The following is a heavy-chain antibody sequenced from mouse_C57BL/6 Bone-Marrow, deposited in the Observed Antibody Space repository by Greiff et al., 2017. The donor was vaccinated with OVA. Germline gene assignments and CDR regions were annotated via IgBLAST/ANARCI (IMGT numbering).Heavy chain of an antibody. Sequence: QVQLQQSGAELAKPGASVKLSCKASGYTFTSYWMHWVKQRPGQGLEWIGYINPSSGYTKYNHKFKDKATLTADKSSSTAYMQLSSLTYEDSAVYYCSSSYAAWFAYWGQGTLVTVSA. J-gene: IGHJ3*01. CDR1: GYTFTSYW. CDR3: SSSYAAWFAY. CDR2: INPSSGYT. V-gene: IGHV1-7*01. D-gene: IGHD1-1*01.